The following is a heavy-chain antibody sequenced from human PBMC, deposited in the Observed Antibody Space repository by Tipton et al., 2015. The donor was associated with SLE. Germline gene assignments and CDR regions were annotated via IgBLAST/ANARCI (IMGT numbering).Heavy chain of an antibody. CDR1: GFSISTGYY. CDR3: ARVVTVGAAHYYDIDV. D-gene: IGHD2-21*02. J-gene: IGHJ6*02. CDR2: IYHTGST. Sequence: TLSLTCTVSGFSISTGYYWGWIRRPPGKGLEWIGNIYHTGSTYYNPSLKSRVTMSVDTSKTQFSLKLGSLTAADTAVYYCARVVTVGAAHYYDIDVWGQGTRVTVSS. V-gene: IGHV4-38-2*02.